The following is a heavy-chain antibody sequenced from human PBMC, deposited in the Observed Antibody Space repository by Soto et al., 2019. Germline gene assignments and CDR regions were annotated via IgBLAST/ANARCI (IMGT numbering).Heavy chain of an antibody. Sequence: QVQLVESGAEVKKPGASVKVSCKASGYTFTDYGISWVRQAPGQELEWMGWISGYNGNTKYAQKFQGRVTMTTDTPTNTAYMELRSLRSDDTAVYYCARDREYYYDSSGNYYYHYGLDVWGQGTTVTVS. J-gene: IGHJ6*02. CDR2: ISGYNGNT. D-gene: IGHD3-22*01. CDR1: GYTFTDYG. CDR3: ARDREYYYDSSGNYYYHYGLDV. V-gene: IGHV1-18*04.